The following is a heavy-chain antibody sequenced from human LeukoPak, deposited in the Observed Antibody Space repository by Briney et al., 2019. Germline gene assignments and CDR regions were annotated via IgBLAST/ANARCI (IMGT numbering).Heavy chain of an antibody. D-gene: IGHD6-13*01. CDR3: ARGRGQQLGSFDY. CDR1: GFTFSSYS. V-gene: IGHV3-21*01. Sequence: GGSLRLSCAASGFTFSSYSMNWVRQAPGKGLEWVSSISSSSNYIYYADSVKGRFTISRDNAKNSLYLQMNSLRAEDTAVYYCARGRGQQLGSFDYWGQGTLVTVSS. J-gene: IGHJ4*02. CDR2: ISSSSNYI.